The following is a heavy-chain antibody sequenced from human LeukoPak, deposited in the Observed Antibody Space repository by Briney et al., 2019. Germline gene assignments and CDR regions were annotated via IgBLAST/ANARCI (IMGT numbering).Heavy chain of an antibody. CDR2: NNAGNGNT. D-gene: IGHD5-18*01. CDR1: GYTFTSYA. Sequence: ASVKVSCKASGYTFTSYAMHWVRQAPGQRLEWMGWNNAGNGNTKYSQKFQGRVTITRDTSASTAYMELSSLRSEDTAVYYCARDLEDMQIQLWPTYYFDYWGQGTLVTVSS. CDR3: ARDLEDMQIQLWPTYYFDY. V-gene: IGHV1-3*01. J-gene: IGHJ4*02.